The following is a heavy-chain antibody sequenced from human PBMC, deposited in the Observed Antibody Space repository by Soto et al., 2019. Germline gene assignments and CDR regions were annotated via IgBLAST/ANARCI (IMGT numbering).Heavy chain of an antibody. CDR1: GYTFINYY. CDR3: VKQAHGLDGVAFDY. D-gene: IGHD2-15*01. J-gene: IGHJ4*02. V-gene: IGHV1-2*02. CDR2: ISPKSGGT. Sequence: GASVKVSCKASGYTFINYYMHWVRQAPGQGFEWMGRISPKSGGTNYAQKFQGRVSMTWDTSLKTAYMELSSLRPEDTAIYYCVKQAHGLDGVAFDYWGQGTQVTVSS.